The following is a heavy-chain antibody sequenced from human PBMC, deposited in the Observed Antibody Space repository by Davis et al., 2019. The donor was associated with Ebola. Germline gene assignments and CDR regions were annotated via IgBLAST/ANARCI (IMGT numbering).Heavy chain of an antibody. D-gene: IGHD5-18*01. J-gene: IGHJ6*02. CDR2: TYYNSKWYS. CDR3: ARGWLRGGMDV. Sequence: HSQTLSLTCAISGDSVSSGGWNWIRQSPSRGLEWLGRTYYNSKWYSDYAVSVKSRISINADTSTNQFSLQLNYVTPEDTAVYYCARGWLRGGMDVWGEGTTVTV. CDR1: GDSVSSGG. V-gene: IGHV6-1*01.